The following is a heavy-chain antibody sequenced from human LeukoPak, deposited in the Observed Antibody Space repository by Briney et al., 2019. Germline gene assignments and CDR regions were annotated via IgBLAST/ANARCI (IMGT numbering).Heavy chain of an antibody. CDR1: GGTFSSYA. CDR2: IIPIFGTA. V-gene: IGHV1-69*13. CDR3: AKVGHYYGSGRQEKVYYYYYYMDV. Sequence: GASVKVSCKASGGTFSSYAISWVRQAPGQGLEWMGGIIPIFGTANYAQKFQGRVTITADESTSTAYMELSSLRSEDTAVYYCAKVGHYYGSGRQEKVYYYYYYMDVWGKGTTVTVSS. J-gene: IGHJ6*03. D-gene: IGHD3-10*01.